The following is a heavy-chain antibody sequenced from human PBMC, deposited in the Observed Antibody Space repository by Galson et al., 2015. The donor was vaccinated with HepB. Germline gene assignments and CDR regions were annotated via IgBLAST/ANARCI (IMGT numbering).Heavy chain of an antibody. D-gene: IGHD1-26*01. CDR3: ARDDAGGSYYSEQYFHH. V-gene: IGHV3-30-3*01. CDR2: ISYDGSGK. J-gene: IGHJ1*01. Sequence: SLRLSCAASGFTFSWFAMHWVRQAPGKGLEWVALISYDGSGKYYTDSVKGRFTISRDNSENTLYLQMNSLRPEDTAVYFCARDDAGGSYYSEQYFHHWGQGTLVTVSS. CDR1: GFTFSWFA.